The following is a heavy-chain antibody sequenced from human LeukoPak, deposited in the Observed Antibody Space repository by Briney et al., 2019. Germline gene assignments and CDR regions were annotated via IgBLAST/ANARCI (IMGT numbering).Heavy chain of an antibody. D-gene: IGHD1-1*01. Sequence: SETLSLTCTVSGGSISSGSYYWSWIRQPAGKGLEWIGYICYSGSTNYNPSLKSRVTISVDTSKNQFSLKLSSVTAADTAVYYCARERASSSNDGFDPWGQGTLVTVSS. CDR2: ICYSGST. V-gene: IGHV4-61*10. CDR1: GGSISSGSYY. CDR3: ARERASSSNDGFDP. J-gene: IGHJ5*02.